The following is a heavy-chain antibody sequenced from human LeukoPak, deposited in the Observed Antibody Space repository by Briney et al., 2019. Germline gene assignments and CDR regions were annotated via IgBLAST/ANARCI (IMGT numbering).Heavy chain of an antibody. J-gene: IGHJ5*02. CDR1: GGSISSSSYY. V-gene: IGHV4-39*01. CDR2: IYYSGST. CDR3: ARRRYCSSTSCPGAWFDP. Sequence: PSETLSLTCTVSGGSISSSSYYWGWIRQPPGKGLEWIGSIYYSGSTYYNPSLKSRVTISVDTSKNQFSLKLSSVTAADTAVYYCARRRYCSSTSCPGAWFDPWGQGTLVTVSS. D-gene: IGHD2-2*01.